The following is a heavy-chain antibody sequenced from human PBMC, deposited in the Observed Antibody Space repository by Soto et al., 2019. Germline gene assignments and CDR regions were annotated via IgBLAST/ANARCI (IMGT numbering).Heavy chain of an antibody. CDR1: GFTFSDHY. CDR2: ISSSGSTV. V-gene: IGHV3-11*01. D-gene: IGHD6-19*01. J-gene: IGHJ4*02. Sequence: QVQLVESGGGLVKPGGSLRLSCAASGFTFSDHYMSWIRLAPGKGLEWISYISSSGSTVYYTDSVKGRFTISRDNAKNSLYLHMDSLRAEATAVYYCARDRLQSRWLGLGYWGQGTVVTVSS. CDR3: ARDRLQSRWLGLGY.